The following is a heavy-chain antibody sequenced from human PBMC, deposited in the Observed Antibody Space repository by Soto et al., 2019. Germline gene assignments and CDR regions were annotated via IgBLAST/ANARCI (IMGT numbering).Heavy chain of an antibody. Sequence: QVQLVESGGGVVQPGRSLRLSCAASGFTFSSYAMHWVRQAPGKGLEWVAVISYDGSNKYYADSVKGRFTISRDNSKNTLYLQMNSLRAEDTAVYYCARGYDFWSGYCPGDYWGQGTLVTVSS. CDR1: GFTFSSYA. D-gene: IGHD3-3*01. CDR3: ARGYDFWSGYCPGDY. V-gene: IGHV3-30-3*01. CDR2: ISYDGSNK. J-gene: IGHJ4*02.